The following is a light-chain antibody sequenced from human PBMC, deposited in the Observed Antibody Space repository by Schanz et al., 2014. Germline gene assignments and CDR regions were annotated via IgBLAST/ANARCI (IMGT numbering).Light chain of an antibody. CDR1: SSDVGGYPY. Sequence: QSVLTQPASVSGSPGQSITISCTGSSSDVGGYPYVSWYQQHPGKAPKLMIYDVSKRPSGVPDRFSGSKSGNTASLTVSGLQAEDEADYYCSSYAGSNNWRVFGGGTKLTVL. CDR3: SSYAGSNNWRV. J-gene: IGLJ2*01. CDR2: DVS. V-gene: IGLV2-8*01.